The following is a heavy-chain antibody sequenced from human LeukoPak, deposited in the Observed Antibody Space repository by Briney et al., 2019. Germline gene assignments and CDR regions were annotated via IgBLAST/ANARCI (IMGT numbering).Heavy chain of an antibody. CDR1: GFTFSSYW. V-gene: IGHV3-74*01. CDR3: ARDSLGYCSGGSCYAGLDY. D-gene: IGHD2-15*01. Sequence: PGGSLRLSCAASGFTFSSYWMHWVRQAPGKGLVWVSRINSDGSSTSYADSVKGRVTISRDNAKNTLYLQVNSLRAEDTAVYYCARDSLGYCSGGSCYAGLDYWGQGTLVTVSS. CDR2: INSDGSST. J-gene: IGHJ4*02.